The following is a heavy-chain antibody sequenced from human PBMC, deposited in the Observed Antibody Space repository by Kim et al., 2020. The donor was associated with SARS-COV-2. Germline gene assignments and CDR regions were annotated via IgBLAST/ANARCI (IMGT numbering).Heavy chain of an antibody. D-gene: IGHD6-19*01. V-gene: IGHV4-39*01. J-gene: IGHJ4*02. CDR3: ARQHSSGYFDY. CDR2: T. Sequence: THHHPYLKRRDTISVDTSKSQFSLKVSSVTAADTAVYYCARQHSSGYFDYWGQGTLVTVSS.